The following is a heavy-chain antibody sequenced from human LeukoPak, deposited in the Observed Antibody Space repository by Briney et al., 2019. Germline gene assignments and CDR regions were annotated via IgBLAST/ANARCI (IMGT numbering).Heavy chain of an antibody. V-gene: IGHV3-53*01. D-gene: IGHD5-18*01. Sequence: GALRLSCAASGFTVSSNYMSWVRQAPGMGPEWVSVIYSGGSTYYAGSVKGRFTISRDNSKNTLYLQMNSLRAEDTAVYYCASSDLPNGYSYGYGFDYWGQGTLVTVSS. CDR2: IYSGGST. J-gene: IGHJ4*02. CDR1: GFTVSSNY. CDR3: ASSDLPNGYSYGYGFDY.